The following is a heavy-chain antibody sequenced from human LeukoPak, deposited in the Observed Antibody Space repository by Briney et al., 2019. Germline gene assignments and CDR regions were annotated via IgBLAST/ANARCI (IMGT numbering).Heavy chain of an antibody. J-gene: IGHJ4*02. V-gene: IGHV1-24*01. Sequence: ASVKVSCKVSGYTLTELSMHWVRQAPGKGLEWMGGFDPEDGETIYAQKFQGRVTMTEDTSTDTAYMELSSLRSEGTAVYYCATAGANGYSSSWGDYWGQGTLVTVSS. D-gene: IGHD6-13*01. CDR1: GYTLTELS. CDR2: FDPEDGET. CDR3: ATAGANGYSSSWGDY.